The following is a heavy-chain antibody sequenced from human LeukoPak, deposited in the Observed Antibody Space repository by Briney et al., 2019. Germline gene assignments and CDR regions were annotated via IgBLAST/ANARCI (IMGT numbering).Heavy chain of an antibody. CDR3: AKGAYDYIELGYSDE. CDR1: GFRFSNFA. J-gene: IGHJ4*02. Sequence: PGRPLRLSCAASGFRFSNFAMSGVRQAPGKGLECVSLIIGSSGDTLYADSVKGRFTISRDISKNRLYLQMNSLRAEDTALYYCAKGAYDYIELGYSDEWGQGTLVTVSS. CDR2: IIGSSGDT. D-gene: IGHD5-12*01. V-gene: IGHV3-23*01.